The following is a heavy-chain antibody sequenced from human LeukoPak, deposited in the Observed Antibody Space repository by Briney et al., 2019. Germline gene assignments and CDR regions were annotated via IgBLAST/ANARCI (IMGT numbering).Heavy chain of an antibody. CDR3: AKDRLMVRGICWFDP. CDR1: GFTFSSYA. Sequence: PGGSLRLSCAASGFTFSSYAMSWVRQAPGKGLEWVSAISGNGGSTYYADSVKGRFTISRDNSKNTLYLQMNSLRAEDTAVYYCAKDRLMVRGICWFDPWGQGTLVTVSS. D-gene: IGHD3-10*01. J-gene: IGHJ5*02. V-gene: IGHV3-23*01. CDR2: ISGNGGST.